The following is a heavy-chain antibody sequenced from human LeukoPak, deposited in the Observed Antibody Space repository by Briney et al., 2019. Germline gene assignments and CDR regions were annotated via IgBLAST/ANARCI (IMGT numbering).Heavy chain of an antibody. Sequence: PSETLSLTCTVSGGSISSYYWSWIRQPAGKGLEWIGRVYTSGSTNYNPSLKSRVTMSVDTSKNQFSLKLSSVTAADTAVYYCARENLAAAGTRGGYYYYYYMDVWGKGTTVTVTS. CDR1: GGSISSYY. CDR3: ARENLAAAGTRGGYYYYYYMDV. D-gene: IGHD6-13*01. J-gene: IGHJ6*03. CDR2: VYTSGST. V-gene: IGHV4-4*07.